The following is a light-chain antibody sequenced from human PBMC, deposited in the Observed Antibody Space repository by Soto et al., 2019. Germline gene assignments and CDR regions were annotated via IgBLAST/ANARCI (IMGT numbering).Light chain of an antibody. V-gene: IGKV3-11*01. J-gene: IGKJ2*01. CDR3: PAPWNLAPVN. CDR1: QSVSSY. CDR2: DAS. Sequence: EIVLTQSPATLSLSPGERATLSCRASQSVSSYLAWYQQKPGQAPRLLIYDASNRATGIPARFSGSGSGTEFTPPNSRLDPAGCAVYFCPAPWNLAPVNFGQGDQAGDQT.